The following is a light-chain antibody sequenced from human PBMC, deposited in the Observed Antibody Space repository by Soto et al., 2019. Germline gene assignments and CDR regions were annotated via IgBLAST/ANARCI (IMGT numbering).Light chain of an antibody. V-gene: IGKV2-28*01. CDR2: FGS. Sequence: DIEMTQSPLSLRVIPGEPASISCKSSQSLLNSNGYNGLSWYLQKPGQSPRLLIYFGSNRASGVPDRLSGSVSGTYFTLQISSVEAEDVGVYYCMQGEQAPITFGQGTRLEIK. CDR3: MQGEQAPIT. J-gene: IGKJ5*01. CDR1: QSLLNSNGYNG.